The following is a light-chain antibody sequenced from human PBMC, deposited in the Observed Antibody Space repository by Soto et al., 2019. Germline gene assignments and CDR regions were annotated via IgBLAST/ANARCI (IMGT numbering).Light chain of an antibody. CDR2: GAS. Sequence: EIVMAQSPATLSVSPGERITVSCRASQIVSRLLAWYQQKPVQAASPLIYGASTRATGIPVRFSGSGSGTEFTLTISSLQSEDFAVYYCQKYDKWPPTFSQGTKVDIK. J-gene: IGKJ1*01. V-gene: IGKV3-15*01. CDR3: QKYDKWPPT. CDR1: QIVSRL.